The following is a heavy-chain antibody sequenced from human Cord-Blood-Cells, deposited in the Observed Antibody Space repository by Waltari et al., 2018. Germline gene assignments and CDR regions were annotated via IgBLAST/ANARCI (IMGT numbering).Heavy chain of an antibody. CDR1: GFTFSSYG. Sequence: QVQLVESGGGVVQPGRSLRLSCAASGFTFSSYGMHWVRQAPGKGLEWVAVISYDGSNKYYADSVKGRFTISRDNSKNTLYLQMNSLRAEDTAVYYCAKSEQLDAFDIWGQGTMVTVSS. D-gene: IGHD6-13*01. CDR3: AKSEQLDAFDI. V-gene: IGHV3-30*18. J-gene: IGHJ3*02. CDR2: ISYDGSNK.